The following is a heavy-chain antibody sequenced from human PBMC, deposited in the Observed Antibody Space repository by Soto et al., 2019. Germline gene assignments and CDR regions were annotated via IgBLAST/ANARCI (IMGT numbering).Heavy chain of an antibody. CDR1: GGSISGGGYS. V-gene: IGHV4-30-2*01. CDR3: AAVVIAASTTIDY. D-gene: IGHD2-15*01. CDR2: IYHTGST. J-gene: IGHJ4*02. Sequence: PSETLSLTCAVSGGSISGGGYSWSWILQPPGKGLECIGYIYHTGSTYYNPSLQSRVTISVDRSKNQFSLNLSSVTAADTALYYCAAVVIAASTTIDYWGLGTLVTVSS.